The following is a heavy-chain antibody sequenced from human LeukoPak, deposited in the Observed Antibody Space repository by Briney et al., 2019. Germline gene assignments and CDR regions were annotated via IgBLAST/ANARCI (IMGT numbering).Heavy chain of an antibody. Sequence: SETLSLTCTVSGGSISSYYWSWIRKPPGKGLEGSGYIYYSGSTNYNPSLKSRVTISVDTSKNQFSLKLSSVTAADTAVYYCARTWGEWLLYGAFDIWGQGTMVTVSS. CDR2: IYYSGST. V-gene: IGHV4-59*01. D-gene: IGHD3-3*01. J-gene: IGHJ3*02. CDR1: GGSISSYY. CDR3: ARTWGEWLLYGAFDI.